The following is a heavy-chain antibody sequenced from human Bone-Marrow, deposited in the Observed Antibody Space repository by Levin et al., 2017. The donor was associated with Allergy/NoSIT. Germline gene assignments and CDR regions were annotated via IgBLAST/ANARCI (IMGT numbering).Heavy chain of an antibody. CDR1: GGSLSVSYYY. CDR3: ARRHDDYGYNWFDS. Sequence: SETLSLTCTVSGGSLSVSYYYWGWIRQSPETGLEWIGNIHHTGTTHYNPSLESRVAIFVDTPKSQFSLRLTSGTAADTGVYFCARRHDDYGYNWFDSWGQGTLVTVSS. J-gene: IGHJ5*01. V-gene: IGHV4-39*01. D-gene: IGHD4-17*01. CDR2: IHHTGTT.